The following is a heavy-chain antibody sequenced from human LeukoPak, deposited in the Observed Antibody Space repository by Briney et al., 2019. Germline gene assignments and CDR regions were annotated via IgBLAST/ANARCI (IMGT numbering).Heavy chain of an antibody. J-gene: IGHJ4*02. D-gene: IGHD3-10*01. CDR3: AKGPVSMVRGVPLDY. CDR1: GFTFDDYA. V-gene: IGHV3-9*03. CDR2: ISWNSGSI. Sequence: GGSLRLSCAASGFTFDDYAMHWVRQAPGKGLEWVSGISWNSGSIGYADSVKGRFTISRDNAKNSLYLQMNSLRAEDMALYYCAKGPVSMVRGVPLDYWGQGTLVTVSS.